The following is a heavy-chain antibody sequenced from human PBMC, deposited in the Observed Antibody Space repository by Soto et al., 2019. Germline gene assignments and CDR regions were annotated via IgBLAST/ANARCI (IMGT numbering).Heavy chain of an antibody. CDR1: GYTLTELS. CDR3: ATVVYDFWSGQRTNWFDP. J-gene: IGHJ5*02. D-gene: IGHD3-3*01. V-gene: IGHV1-24*01. CDR2: FDPEDGET. Sequence: ASVKVSCKVSGYTLTELSMHWVRQAPGKGLEWMGGFDPEDGETIYAQKFQGRVTMTEDTSTDTAYMELSSLRSEDTAVYYCATVVYDFWSGQRTNWFDPWGQGTLVTV.